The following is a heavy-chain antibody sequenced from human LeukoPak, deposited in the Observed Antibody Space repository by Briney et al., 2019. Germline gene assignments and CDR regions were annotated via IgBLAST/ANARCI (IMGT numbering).Heavy chain of an antibody. CDR3: AREVGYSSSWFGRFDP. CDR2: SNANSGGT. V-gene: IGHV1-2*06. J-gene: IGHJ5*02. Sequence: ASVKVSCKASGYTFTGYYIHWVRQAPGQGLEWMGRSNANSGGTNYAQKFQGRVTMTRDTSASTVYMELSRLRSDDTAVYYCAREVGYSSSWFGRFDPWGQGTLVTVSS. CDR1: GYTFTGYY. D-gene: IGHD6-13*01.